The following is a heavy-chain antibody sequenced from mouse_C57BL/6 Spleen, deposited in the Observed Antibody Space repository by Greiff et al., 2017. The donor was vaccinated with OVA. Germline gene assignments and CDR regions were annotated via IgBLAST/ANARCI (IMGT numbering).Heavy chain of an antibody. CDR3: ARDYSFDY. Sequence: EVQLVESGGGLVKPGGSLKLSCAASGFTFSDYGMHWVRQAPEKGLEWVAYISSGSSTIYYADTVTGRFTISRDNAKNTLFLQMTSRRSEDTAMYYCARDYSFDYWGQGTTLTVSS. V-gene: IGHV5-17*01. CDR2: ISSGSSTI. J-gene: IGHJ2*01. CDR1: GFTFSDYG.